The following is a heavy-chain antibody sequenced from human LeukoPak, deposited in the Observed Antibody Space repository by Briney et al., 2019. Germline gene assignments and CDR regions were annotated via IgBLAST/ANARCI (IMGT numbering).Heavy chain of an antibody. CDR2: ILPIVNTA. V-gene: IGHV1-69*13. CDR1: GGSFSSYA. D-gene: IGHD7-27*01. Sequence: SVKVSCKASGGSFSSYAISWVRQAPGQGLEWMGGILPIVNTADYAQKFQGRVTITADESTSTAYMDLSSLRSDDTAVYYCARDWVTQSFDYWGQGTLVTVSS. CDR3: ARDWVTQSFDY. J-gene: IGHJ4*02.